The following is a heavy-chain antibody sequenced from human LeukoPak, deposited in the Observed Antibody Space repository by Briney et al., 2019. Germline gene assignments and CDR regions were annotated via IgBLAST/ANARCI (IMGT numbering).Heavy chain of an antibody. CDR3: ARGGRLDAFDI. J-gene: IGHJ3*02. Sequence: ASLLLSCAASGFTFSSYSMNWVRQAPGKGLEWVSSISSSSSYIYYADSVKGRFTISRDNAKNSLYLQMNSLRAEDTAVYYCARGGRLDAFDIWGQGTMVTVSS. D-gene: IGHD3-16*01. V-gene: IGHV3-21*01. CDR1: GFTFSSYS. CDR2: ISSSSSYI.